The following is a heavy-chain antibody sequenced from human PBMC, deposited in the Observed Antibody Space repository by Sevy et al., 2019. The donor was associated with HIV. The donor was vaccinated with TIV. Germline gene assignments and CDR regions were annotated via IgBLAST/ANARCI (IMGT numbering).Heavy chain of an antibody. CDR3: AISTIFGVTYSSGHDAFDI. J-gene: IGHJ3*02. V-gene: IGHV3-21*01. CDR2: ISSSSSYI. D-gene: IGHD3-3*01. CDR1: GFTFSSYS. Sequence: GGSLRLSCAASGFTFSSYSMNWVRQAPGKGLEWVSSISSSSSYIYYADSVKGRFTISRDNAKNSLYLQMNSLRAEDTAVYYWAISTIFGVTYSSGHDAFDIWGQGTMVTVSS.